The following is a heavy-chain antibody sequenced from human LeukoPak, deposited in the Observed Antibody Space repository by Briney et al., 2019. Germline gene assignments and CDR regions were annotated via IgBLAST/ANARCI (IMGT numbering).Heavy chain of an antibody. CDR3: AKEGNPPYSSSLGPFDY. Sequence: PGGSLRLSCAASGFTFSSYGMHWVRQAPGKGLEWVAFIRYDGSNKYYADSVKGRFTISRDNSKNTLYLQMNSLRAEDTAVYYCAKEGNPPYSSSLGPFDYWGQGTLVTVSS. J-gene: IGHJ4*02. CDR2: IRYDGSNK. D-gene: IGHD6-13*01. CDR1: GFTFSSYG. V-gene: IGHV3-30*02.